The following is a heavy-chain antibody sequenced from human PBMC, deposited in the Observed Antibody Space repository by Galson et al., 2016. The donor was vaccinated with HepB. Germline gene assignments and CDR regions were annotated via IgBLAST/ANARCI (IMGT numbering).Heavy chain of an antibody. J-gene: IGHJ4*02. CDR2: ISPGDSDT. CDR3: ARRPPVTGRSGHYFDS. V-gene: IGHV5-51*01. Sequence: QSGAEVKKPGESLKISCKGSGYSFSSYWIGWVRQMPGKGLEWMGIISPGDSDTRCSPSFQGQVTTSVDKAINTAYMQWSSLKASDSGIYYCARRPPVTGRSGHYFDSWGQGTLVTVSS. D-gene: IGHD4-11*01. CDR1: GYSFSSYW.